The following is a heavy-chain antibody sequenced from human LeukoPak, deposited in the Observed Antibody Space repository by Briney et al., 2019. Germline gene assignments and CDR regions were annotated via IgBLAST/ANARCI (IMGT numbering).Heavy chain of an antibody. V-gene: IGHV1-8*01. CDR1: GYTFTSYD. CDR2: MNPNSGNT. CDR3: AREVNYYDSSVWFDP. J-gene: IGHJ5*02. D-gene: IGHD3-22*01. Sequence: GASVKVSCKASGYTFTSYDINWVRQVTGQGLEWMGWMNPNSGNTGYAQKFQGRVTMTRNTSISTAYMELSSLRSEDTAVYYCAREVNYYDSSVWFDPWGQGTLVTVSS.